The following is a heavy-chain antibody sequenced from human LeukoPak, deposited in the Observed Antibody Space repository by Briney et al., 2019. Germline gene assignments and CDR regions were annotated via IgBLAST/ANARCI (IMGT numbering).Heavy chain of an antibody. CDR1: GFTFSSYA. CDR3: ARAGDSSSWYAYDAFDI. Sequence: GGSLRLSCAASGFTFSSYAMHWVRQAPGKGVEWVAVISYDGSNKYYADSVKGRFTISRDNSKNTQYLQMNSLRAEDTAVYYCARAGDSSSWYAYDAFDIWGQGTMVTVSS. D-gene: IGHD6-13*01. CDR2: ISYDGSNK. V-gene: IGHV3-30*04. J-gene: IGHJ3*02.